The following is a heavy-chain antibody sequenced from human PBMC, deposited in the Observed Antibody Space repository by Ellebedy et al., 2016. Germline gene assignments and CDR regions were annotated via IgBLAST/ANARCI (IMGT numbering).Heavy chain of an antibody. Sequence: GESLKISXAASGFTVSSNYMSWVRQAPGKGLEGVSVIYSGGSTYYADSVKGRFTISRHNSKNTLYLQMNSLRAEDTAVYYCARVQFGVGELLAYDYWGQGTLVTVSS. CDR1: GFTVSSNY. CDR3: ARVQFGVGELLAYDY. V-gene: IGHV3-53*04. J-gene: IGHJ4*02. CDR2: IYSGGST. D-gene: IGHD3-10*01.